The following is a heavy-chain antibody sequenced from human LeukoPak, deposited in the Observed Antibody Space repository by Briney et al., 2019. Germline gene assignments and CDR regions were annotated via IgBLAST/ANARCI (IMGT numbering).Heavy chain of an antibody. J-gene: IGHJ4*02. V-gene: IGHV3-74*01. CDR2: INSDGSST. D-gene: IGHD3-22*01. Sequence: GGSLRLSCAASGFTFSSYWMHWVRQAPGKGLVWVSRINSDGSSTSYADSVKGRFTISRDNAKNTLYLQMNSLRAEDTAVYYGATTYYYDSGVYSPPGVFDYWGRGTLVTVSS. CDR3: ATTYYYDSGVYSPPGVFDY. CDR1: GFTFSSYW.